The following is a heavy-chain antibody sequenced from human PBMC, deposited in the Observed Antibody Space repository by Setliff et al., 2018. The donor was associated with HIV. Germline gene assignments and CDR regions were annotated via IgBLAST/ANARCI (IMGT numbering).Heavy chain of an antibody. Sequence: ASVKVSCKAAGYSCAAYYIHWVRQAPGQGLEWMGWINPNSGGTNYAQKFQGRVTLTRDTSISTANMELSGLRSDDTAVYYCARDPALTYSGYVYWYFDLWGRGTLVTVSS. D-gene: IGHD5-12*01. CDR1: GYSCAAYY. J-gene: IGHJ2*01. CDR2: INPNSGGT. CDR3: ARDPALTYSGYVYWYFDL. V-gene: IGHV1-2*02.